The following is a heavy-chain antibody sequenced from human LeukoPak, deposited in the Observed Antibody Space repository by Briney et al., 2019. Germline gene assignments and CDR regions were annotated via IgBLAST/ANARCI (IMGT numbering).Heavy chain of an antibody. CDR1: GGSFSGYY. CDR3: AKGRRSGYSNYYYYYYMGV. CDR2: INHSGST. J-gene: IGHJ6*03. D-gene: IGHD3-3*01. Sequence: SETLSLTCAVYGGSFSGYYWSWIRQPPGKGLEWIGEINHSGSTNYNPSLKSRVTISVDTSKNQFSLKLSSVTAADTAVYYCAKGRRSGYSNYYYYYYMGVWGKGTTVTVSS. V-gene: IGHV4-34*01.